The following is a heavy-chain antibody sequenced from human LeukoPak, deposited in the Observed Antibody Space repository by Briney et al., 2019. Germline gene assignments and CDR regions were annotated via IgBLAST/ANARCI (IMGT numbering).Heavy chain of an antibody. D-gene: IGHD2-8*01. CDR2: IKQDGSEK. V-gene: IGHV3-7*05. Sequence: PGGSLRLSCAASGFTFSTYAMSWVRQPPGKGLEWVANIKQDGSEKYYVDSVKGRFTISRDNAKNSLYLQMNSLRADDTAVYYCAKEELMGSAFDMWGQGTMVTVSS. J-gene: IGHJ3*02. CDR1: GFTFSTYA. CDR3: AKEELMGSAFDM.